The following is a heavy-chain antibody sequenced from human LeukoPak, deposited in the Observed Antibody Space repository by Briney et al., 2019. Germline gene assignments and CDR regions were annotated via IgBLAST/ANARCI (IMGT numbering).Heavy chain of an antibody. CDR1: GFTFSSYA. J-gene: IGHJ4*02. V-gene: IGHV3-23*01. Sequence: GGSLRLSCAASGFTFSSYAMSWVRQAPGKGLEWVSAISGSGGSTYYADSVKGRFTISRDNSKNTLYLQMDSLRAEDTAVYYCAKQVGIIAVAGIFDYWGQGTLVTVSS. CDR2: ISGSGGST. D-gene: IGHD6-19*01. CDR3: AKQVGIIAVAGIFDY.